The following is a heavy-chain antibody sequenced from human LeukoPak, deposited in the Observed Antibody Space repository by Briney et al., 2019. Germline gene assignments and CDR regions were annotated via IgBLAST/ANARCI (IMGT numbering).Heavy chain of an antibody. D-gene: IGHD2-2*01. V-gene: IGHV3-7*01. CDR3: AKDDSGSSNLRFYNYYMDV. CDR2: IKQDGSEK. Sequence: GGSLRLSCAASGFTFSSYWMSWVRQAPGKGLEWVANIKQDGSEKYYVDSVKGRFTISRDNAKNSLYLQMNSLRAEDTAVYYCAKDDSGSSNLRFYNYYMDVWGKGTTVTVSS. J-gene: IGHJ6*03. CDR1: GFTFSSYW.